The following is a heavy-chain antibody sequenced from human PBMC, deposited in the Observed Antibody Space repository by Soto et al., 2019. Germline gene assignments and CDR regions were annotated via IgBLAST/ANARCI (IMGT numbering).Heavy chain of an antibody. CDR2: INPSGGST. Sequence: ASVKVSCKASGYTFTSYYMHWVRQAPGQGLEWMGIINPSGGSTSYAQKFQGRVTMTRDTSTSTVYMELSSLGSEDTAVYYCARSITIFGVVIIGFDYWGQGTLVTVSS. D-gene: IGHD3-3*01. J-gene: IGHJ4*02. V-gene: IGHV1-46*01. CDR3: ARSITIFGVVIIGFDY. CDR1: GYTFTSYY.